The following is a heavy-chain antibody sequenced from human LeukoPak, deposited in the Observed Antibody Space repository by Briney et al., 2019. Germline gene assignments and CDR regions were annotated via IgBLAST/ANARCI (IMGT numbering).Heavy chain of an antibody. D-gene: IGHD5-12*01. CDR1: GFTFSSYD. J-gene: IGHJ4*02. CDR2: IGTAGDT. V-gene: IGHV3-13*01. Sequence: GGSLRLSCAASGFTFSSYDMHWVRHATGKGLEWVSAIGTAGDTYYPGSVKGRFTISRENAKNSLYLQMNSLRAGDTAVYYCARGRGYSGYDPLTFDYWGQGTLVTVSS. CDR3: ARGRGYSGYDPLTFDY.